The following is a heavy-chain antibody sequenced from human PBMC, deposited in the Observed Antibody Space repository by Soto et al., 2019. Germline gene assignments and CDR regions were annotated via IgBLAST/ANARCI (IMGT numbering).Heavy chain of an antibody. CDR2: IYSGGNT. V-gene: IGHV3-53*04. CDR1: GFTVGSNY. Sequence: GGSLILSCAASGFTVGSNYMSWVRQAPGKGLEWVSVIYSGGNTYYADSVKGRFTISRHNSKNTLYLQMNSLRADDTAVYYCGTGGSADDFWSGALDYWGQGTLVTV. CDR3: GTGGSADDFWSGALDY. J-gene: IGHJ4*02. D-gene: IGHD3-3*01.